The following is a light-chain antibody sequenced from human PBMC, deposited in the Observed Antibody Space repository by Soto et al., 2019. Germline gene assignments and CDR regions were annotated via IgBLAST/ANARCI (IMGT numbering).Light chain of an antibody. Sequence: QSALTQPASVSGSPAQSITISCTGTSSDVGGYNYVSWYQQHPGKAPKLMIYEVSNRPSGVSNRFSGSKSGNTASLTISGLQAEDEADYYCSSYTSSSIDYVFGTGTKVTVL. V-gene: IGLV2-14*01. CDR2: EVS. CDR1: SSDVGGYNY. CDR3: SSYTSSSIDYV. J-gene: IGLJ1*01.